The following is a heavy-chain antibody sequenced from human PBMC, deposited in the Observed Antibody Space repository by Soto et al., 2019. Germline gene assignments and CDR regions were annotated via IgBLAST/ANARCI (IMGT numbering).Heavy chain of an antibody. CDR3: ARGRIWFGELLHKANTLYFDY. Sequence: SETLSLTCAVYGGSFSGYYWSWIRQPPGKGLEWIGEINHSGSTNYNPSLKSRVTISVDTSKNQFSLKLSSVTAADTAVYYCARGRIWFGELLHKANTLYFDYWGQGTLVTVSS. CDR2: INHSGST. CDR1: GGSFSGYY. J-gene: IGHJ4*02. V-gene: IGHV4-34*01. D-gene: IGHD3-10*01.